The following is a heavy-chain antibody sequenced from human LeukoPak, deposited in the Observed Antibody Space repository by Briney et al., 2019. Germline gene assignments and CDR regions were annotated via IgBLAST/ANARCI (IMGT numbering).Heavy chain of an antibody. Sequence: GGSLRLSCAASGFTFSSYSMNWVRQAPGKGLEWVSSISSSSSYIYYADSVKGRFTISRDNAKNSLYLQMNSLRAEDTAVYYCAGDRIAVAGKNYYYGMDVWGRGTTVIVSS. D-gene: IGHD6-19*01. CDR2: ISSSSSYI. J-gene: IGHJ6*02. V-gene: IGHV3-21*01. CDR3: AGDRIAVAGKNYYYGMDV. CDR1: GFTFSSYS.